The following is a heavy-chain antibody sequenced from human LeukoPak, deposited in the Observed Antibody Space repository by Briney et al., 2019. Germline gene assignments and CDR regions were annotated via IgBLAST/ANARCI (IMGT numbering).Heavy chain of an antibody. CDR2: IIPIVGVT. V-gene: IGHV1-69*04. CDR1: GGTFSSYA. J-gene: IGHJ4*02. Sequence: SVKVSCKASGGTFSSYAISWVRQAPGQGLEWMGRIIPIVGVTNYAQRFQGRVTITADKSTNTAYMELTSLRSEDTVMYYCARDCGGDCSFDYWGQGTLVTVSS. D-gene: IGHD2-21*02. CDR3: ARDCGGDCSFDY.